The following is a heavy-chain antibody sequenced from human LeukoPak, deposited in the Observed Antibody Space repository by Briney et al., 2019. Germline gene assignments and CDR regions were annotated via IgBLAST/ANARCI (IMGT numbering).Heavy chain of an antibody. D-gene: IGHD6-6*01. V-gene: IGHV4-59*01. J-gene: IGHJ4*02. Sequence: SSETLSLTCTVSGGSISSYYWSWIRQPPGKGLEWIGYIYYSGSTNYNPSLKSRVTISVDTSKNQFSLKLSSVTAADTAVYYCARESDSTTSPFDYWGQGTLVTVSS. CDR3: ARESDSTTSPFDY. CDR2: IYYSGST. CDR1: GGSISSYY.